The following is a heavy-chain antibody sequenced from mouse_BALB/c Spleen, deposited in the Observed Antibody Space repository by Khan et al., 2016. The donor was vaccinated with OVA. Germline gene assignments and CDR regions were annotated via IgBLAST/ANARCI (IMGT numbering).Heavy chain of an antibody. CDR3: TRLAYYYDSEGFAY. Sequence: EVELVESGGDLVKPGGSLKLSCAASGFTFSTYGMSWVRQTPDKRLEWVATVSTGGSYTYYPDSVKGRFTISRDNAKHTLYLQLSGLKSEDTAMFYCTRLAYYYDSEGFAYWGQWTLVTVSA. D-gene: IGHD1-1*01. CDR2: VSTGGSYT. CDR1: GFTFSTYG. J-gene: IGHJ3*01. V-gene: IGHV5-6*01.